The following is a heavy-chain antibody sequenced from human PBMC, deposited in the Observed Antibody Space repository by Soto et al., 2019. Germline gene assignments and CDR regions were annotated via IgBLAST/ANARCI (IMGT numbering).Heavy chain of an antibody. CDR1: GFTFSDYY. CDR3: AKMSSENYYDPVFS. V-gene: IGHV3-11*01. D-gene: IGHD3-22*01. Sequence: QVQLVESGGGLVKPSGSLRIACADSGFTFSDYYMSWVRQAPGKGLEWVSYISSSGNSIYYADSVKGRFTITRDNANNSVYLQMNSLRAEDTALYFCAKMSSENYYDPVFSWGQGTLVTVSS. CDR2: ISSSGNSI. J-gene: IGHJ4*02.